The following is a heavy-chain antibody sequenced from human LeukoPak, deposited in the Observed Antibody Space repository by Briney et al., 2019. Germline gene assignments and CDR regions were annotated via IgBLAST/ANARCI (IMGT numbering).Heavy chain of an antibody. CDR2: ISAYNGNT. D-gene: IGHD2-8*01. J-gene: IGHJ4*02. Sequence: ASVKVSCEASGYTFTSYGISWVRQAPGQGLEWMGWISAYNGNTNYAQKLQGRVTMTTDTSTSTAYMELRSLRSDDTAVYYCARVLGSARMVYALYFDYWGQGTLVTVSS. CDR1: GYTFTSYG. CDR3: ARVLGSARMVYALYFDY. V-gene: IGHV1-18*01.